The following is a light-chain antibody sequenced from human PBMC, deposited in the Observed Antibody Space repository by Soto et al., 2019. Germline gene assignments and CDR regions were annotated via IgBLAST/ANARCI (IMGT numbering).Light chain of an antibody. CDR2: GTS. J-gene: IGKJ5*01. Sequence: DIQMTQSPSFLSASVGDRVTISCRASQAINTYLNWYQQKPGKAPKLLIYGTSDLQNGVPSRFSGGGSGTDFTLTISSLQPEDFATYYCQQSYSTLLITFGHGTRLEV. CDR1: QAINTY. CDR3: QQSYSTLLIT. V-gene: IGKV1-39*01.